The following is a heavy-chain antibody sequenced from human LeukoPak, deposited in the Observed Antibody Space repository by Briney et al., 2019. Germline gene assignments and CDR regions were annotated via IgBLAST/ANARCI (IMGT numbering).Heavy chain of an antibody. CDR2: ISSSSSYI. CDR3: ARLRRYNIVVITYFDY. Sequence: KPGGSLRLSCAASGFTFSSYSMNWVRQAPGKGLEWVSSISSSSSYIYYADSVKGRFTISRDNAKNSLYLQMNSLRAEDTAVYYCARLRRYNIVVITYFDYWGQGTLVTVSS. CDR1: GFTFSSYS. J-gene: IGHJ4*02. V-gene: IGHV3-21*01. D-gene: IGHD3-22*01.